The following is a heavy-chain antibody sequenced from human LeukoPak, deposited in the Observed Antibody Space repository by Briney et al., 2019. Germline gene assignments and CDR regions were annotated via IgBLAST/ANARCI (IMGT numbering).Heavy chain of an antibody. D-gene: IGHD1-26*01. J-gene: IGHJ4*02. Sequence: NPSETLSLTCTVSGASISNYYWSWIRQPAGKGLEWIWRVYTNGGTKYNPSFKSRVTLSVEKSKNQFFLRLTSVTAADTAVYYCAGRHYWGQGTLVRVSS. CDR2: VYTNGGT. CDR1: GASISNYY. V-gene: IGHV4-4*07. CDR3: AGRHY.